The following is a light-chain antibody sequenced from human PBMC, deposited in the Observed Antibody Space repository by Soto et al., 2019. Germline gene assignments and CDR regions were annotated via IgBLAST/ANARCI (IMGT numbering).Light chain of an antibody. J-gene: IGLJ2*01. Sequence: QSVLTQPPSASGTPGQRVTISCSGSTSNIGSNTVNWYQQLPGTAPKLLIYSNNQRPSGVPDRFSGSKSGTSASLAISGLQAEDEADYYCSLYTSTSLVVFGGGTKVTVL. CDR2: SNN. V-gene: IGLV1-44*01. CDR1: TSNIGSNT. CDR3: SLYTSTSLVV.